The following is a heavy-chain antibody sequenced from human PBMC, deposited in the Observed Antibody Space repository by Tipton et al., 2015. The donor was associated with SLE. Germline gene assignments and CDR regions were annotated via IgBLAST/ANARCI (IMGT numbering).Heavy chain of an antibody. D-gene: IGHD3-22*01. CDR2: IYYSGST. J-gene: IGHJ3*02. V-gene: IGHV4-59*11. Sequence: TLSLTCAVSGGSIGSHYWSWIRQPPGKGLEWIGYIYYSGSTNYNPSLKSRVTISVDRSKNQFSLKLSSVTAADTAMYYCARVGYFYDSSAQGAFDIWGQGTMVTVSS. CDR3: ARVGYFYDSSAQGAFDI. CDR1: GGSIGSHY.